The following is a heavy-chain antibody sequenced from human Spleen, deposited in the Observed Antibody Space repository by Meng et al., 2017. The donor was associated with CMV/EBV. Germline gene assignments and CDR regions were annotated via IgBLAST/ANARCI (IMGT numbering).Heavy chain of an antibody. Sequence: SETLSLTCTVSGGSISSRSNYWGWIRQPPGKGLEWIGSIYKSGSTHYNPSLKSRVTISVDTSKNQFSLKLSSVTAADTAVYYCARDDGYCIKNVCYSYGRYGMDVWGQGTTVTVSS. CDR2: IYKSGST. D-gene: IGHD2-8*01. CDR1: GGSISSRSNY. CDR3: ARDDGYCIKNVCYSYGRYGMDV. J-gene: IGHJ6*02. V-gene: IGHV4-39*07.